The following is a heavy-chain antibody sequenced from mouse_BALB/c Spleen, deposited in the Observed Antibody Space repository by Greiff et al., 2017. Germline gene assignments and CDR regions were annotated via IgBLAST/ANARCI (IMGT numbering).Heavy chain of an antibody. CDR1: GFTFSSYT. J-gene: IGHJ3*01. V-gene: IGHV5-6-4*01. D-gene: IGHD2-10*01. CDR3: AREAYYGNYGGFAY. Sequence: EVQLVESGGGLVKPGGSLKLSCAASGFTFSSYTMSWVRQTPEKRLEWVATISSGGSYTYYPDSVKGRFTISRDNAKNTLYLQMSSLKSEDTAMYYCAREAYYGNYGGFAYWGQGTLVTVSA. CDR2: ISSGGSYT.